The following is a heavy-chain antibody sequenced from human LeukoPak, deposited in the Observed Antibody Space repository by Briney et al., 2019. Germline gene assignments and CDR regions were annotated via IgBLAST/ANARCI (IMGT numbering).Heavy chain of an antibody. D-gene: IGHD4-17*01. Sequence: ASVKVSCKASGGTFSSYAISWVRQAPGQGLEWMGRIIPILGIANYAQKFQGRVTITADKSTSTAYMELSSLRSEDTAVYYCASAPTVTTEDYWGQGTLVTVSS. CDR2: IIPILGIA. CDR1: GGTFSSYA. J-gene: IGHJ4*02. V-gene: IGHV1-69*04. CDR3: ASAPTVTTEDY.